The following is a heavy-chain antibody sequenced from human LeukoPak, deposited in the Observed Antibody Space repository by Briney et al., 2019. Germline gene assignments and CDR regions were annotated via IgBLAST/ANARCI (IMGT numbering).Heavy chain of an antibody. Sequence: SETLSLTCTVSGDSISTYYWSWIRQPPGKGLEWIGYIYYRVTSDYNPSLKSRVTISVDTSKNQFSLKLSSVTAADTAVYYCRQNYMDVWGKGTTVTVSS. CDR2: IYYRVTS. CDR3: RQNYMDV. CDR1: GDSISTYY. V-gene: IGHV4-59*12. J-gene: IGHJ6*03.